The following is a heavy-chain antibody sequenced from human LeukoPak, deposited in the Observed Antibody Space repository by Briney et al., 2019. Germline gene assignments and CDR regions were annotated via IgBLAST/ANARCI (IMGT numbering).Heavy chain of an antibody. Sequence: VASVKVSCKASGYTFTVYFMHWVRQAPGQGLEWMGWINPNSGGTDYAQKFQGRVTMTRDTSISTAYMELSRLRSDDTAVYYCARKLNYDSSGYYFDYWGQGTLVTVSS. CDR3: ARKLNYDSSGYYFDY. J-gene: IGHJ4*02. CDR1: GYTFTVYF. V-gene: IGHV1-2*02. CDR2: INPNSGGT. D-gene: IGHD3-22*01.